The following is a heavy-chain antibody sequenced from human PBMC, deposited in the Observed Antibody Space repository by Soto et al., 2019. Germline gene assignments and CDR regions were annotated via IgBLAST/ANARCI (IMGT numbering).Heavy chain of an antibody. D-gene: IGHD2-2*01. V-gene: IGHV3-23*01. J-gene: IGHJ4*02. CDR3: AKHGDCSSTSSYFDY. Sequence: EGSLRLSCAASGFTFSIYAMNWVRQAPGKGLEWVSIISGSGGTTYYADSVKGRFTISRDNSKNTLYLQMNSLRAEDTAVYYCAKHGDCSSTSSYFDYSAQVTLHTF. CDR2: ISGSGGTT. CDR1: GFTFSIYA.